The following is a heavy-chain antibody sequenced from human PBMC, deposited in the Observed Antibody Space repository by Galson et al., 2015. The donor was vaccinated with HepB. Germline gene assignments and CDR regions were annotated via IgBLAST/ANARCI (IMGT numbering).Heavy chain of an antibody. Sequence: SVKVSCKASGYTFASYYMHWVRQAPGQGLEWMGIINPSGGSTSYAQKFQGRVTMTRDTSTSTVYMELSSLRSEDTAVYYCARWRGSSWGGHAFDIWGQGTMVTVSS. CDR3: ARWRGSSWGGHAFDI. CDR1: GYTFASYY. V-gene: IGHV1-46*03. J-gene: IGHJ3*02. D-gene: IGHD6-13*01. CDR2: INPSGGST.